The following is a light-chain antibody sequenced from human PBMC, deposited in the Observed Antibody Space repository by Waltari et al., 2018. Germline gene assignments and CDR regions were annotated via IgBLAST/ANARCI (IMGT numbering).Light chain of an antibody. Sequence: DIVMTQSPASLAVSLGEWATINCKSSQSVLYSSNNKNYLVWYQQKPGQPPKLLIYWASTRESGVPDRFSGSGSGTDFTLTISSLQAEDVAVYYCQQYYSTPLTFGQGTKVEIK. V-gene: IGKV4-1*01. CDR3: QQYYSTPLT. J-gene: IGKJ1*01. CDR1: QSVLYSSNNKNY. CDR2: WAS.